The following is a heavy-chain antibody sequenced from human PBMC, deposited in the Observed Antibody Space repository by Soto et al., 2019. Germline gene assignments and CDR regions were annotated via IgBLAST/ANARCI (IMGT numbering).Heavy chain of an antibody. D-gene: IGHD2-15*01. Sequence: EVQLMESGGGLVQPGGSLRLSCAASGFTFSSYNMHWVRQATGKGLEWVSAIGTAGDTYYPGSVKGRFTISRENAKNSLYLQMNSLRAEDTAVYYCAREVYCSGGSCGTNWFDPWGQGTLVTVSS. V-gene: IGHV3-13*01. CDR3: AREVYCSGGSCGTNWFDP. CDR1: GFTFSSYN. CDR2: IGTAGDT. J-gene: IGHJ5*02.